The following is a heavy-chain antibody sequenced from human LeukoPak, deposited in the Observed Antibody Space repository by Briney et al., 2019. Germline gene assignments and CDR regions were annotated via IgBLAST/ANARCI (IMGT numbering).Heavy chain of an antibody. D-gene: IGHD3-3*01. CDR1: GFTFSSYA. Sequence: GGSLRLSCAASGFTFSSYAMSWVRQAPGKGLEWVSAISGSGGSTYYADSGKGRFTISRDNSKNTLYLQMNSLRAEDTAVYYCAKVFYDLWSGYYDYWGQGTLVTVSS. V-gene: IGHV3-23*01. CDR3: AKVFYDLWSGYYDY. J-gene: IGHJ4*02. CDR2: ISGSGGST.